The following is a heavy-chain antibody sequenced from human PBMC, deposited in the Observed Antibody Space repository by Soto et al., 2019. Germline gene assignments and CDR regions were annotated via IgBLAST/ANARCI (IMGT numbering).Heavy chain of an antibody. V-gene: IGHV1-8*01. CDR2: MNPNSGNT. CDR1: GYTFTSYD. J-gene: IGHJ4*02. Sequence: ASVKVSCKASGYTFTSYDINWVRQATGQGLEWMGWMNPNSGNTGYAQKFQDRVTMTRNTSISTAYMELSSLRSEDTAVYYCATRSANYDFWIQATFDYWGQGTLVTSPQ. D-gene: IGHD3-3*01. CDR3: ATRSANYDFWIQATFDY.